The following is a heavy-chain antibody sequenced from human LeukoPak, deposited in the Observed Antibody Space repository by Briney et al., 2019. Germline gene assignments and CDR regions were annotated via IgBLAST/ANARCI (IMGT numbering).Heavy chain of an antibody. J-gene: IGHJ4*02. Sequence: GRSLRLSCAASGFTFDGYSMHWVRQAPGKGLEWVSGISWNSGSAGYADSVKGRFTISRDSAKNSLYLQMNSLRTEDTALYYCAKDRTYSAYAALDYWGQGTLVTVSS. D-gene: IGHD5-12*01. CDR1: GFTFDGYS. CDR3: AKDRTYSAYAALDY. V-gene: IGHV3-9*01. CDR2: ISWNSGSA.